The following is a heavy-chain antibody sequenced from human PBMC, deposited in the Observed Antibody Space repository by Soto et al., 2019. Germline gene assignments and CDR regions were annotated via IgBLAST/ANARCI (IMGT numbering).Heavy chain of an antibody. CDR1: GFTFSSYA. J-gene: IGHJ1*01. Sequence: GGSLRLSCAASGFTFSSYAMSWVRQAPGKGLEWVSAISGSGGSTYYADSVKGRFTISRDNSKNTLYLQMNSLRAEDTAVYYCVKGPILHYDSSGYYFFQHWGQGTLVTVSS. CDR2: ISGSGGST. D-gene: IGHD3-22*01. V-gene: IGHV3-23*01. CDR3: VKGPILHYDSSGYYFFQH.